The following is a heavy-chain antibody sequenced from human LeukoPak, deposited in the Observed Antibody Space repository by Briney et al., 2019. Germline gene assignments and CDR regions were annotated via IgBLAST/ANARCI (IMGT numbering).Heavy chain of an antibody. CDR1: GSSISSGGYY. J-gene: IGHJ6*02. D-gene: IGHD2-2*01. CDR2: IYYSGST. CDR3: ARYCSSTSCYYYYGMDV. Sequence: SETLSLTCTVSGSSISSGGYYWSWIRQHPGKGLEWIGYIYYSGSTNYNPSLKGRVTISVDKSKNQFSLKLSSVTAADTAVYYCARYCSSTSCYYYYGMDVWGQGTTVIVSS. V-gene: IGHV4-31*03.